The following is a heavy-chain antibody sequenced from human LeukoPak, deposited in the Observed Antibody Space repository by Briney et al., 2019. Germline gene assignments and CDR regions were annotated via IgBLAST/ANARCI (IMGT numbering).Heavy chain of an antibody. D-gene: IGHD5-12*01. CDR3: EGDRSGLHYFDY. CDR2: IWYDGSNK. CDR1: GFTFRNFG. Sequence: GGSLRLSCAASGFTFRNFGMHWVRQAPGKGLEWVAVIWYDGSNKYYADSVKGRFTTSRDNSKNMLFLQMNSLRAEDTAVYYCEGDRSGLHYFDYWGQGTLVTVSS. V-gene: IGHV3-33*01. J-gene: IGHJ4*02.